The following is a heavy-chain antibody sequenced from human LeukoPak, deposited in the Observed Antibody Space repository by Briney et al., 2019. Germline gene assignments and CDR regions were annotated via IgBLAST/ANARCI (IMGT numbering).Heavy chain of an antibody. CDR1: GYTFTSYA. V-gene: IGHV1-3*01. D-gene: IGHD5-12*01. CDR3: ARGSYSGYDSDY. Sequence: ASVKVSCKASGYTFTSYAMHWVRQAPGQRLEWMGWINAGNGNTKYSQKFQGRVTMTRNTSISTAYMELSSLRSEDTAVYYCARGSYSGYDSDYWGQGTLVTVSS. J-gene: IGHJ4*02. CDR2: INAGNGNT.